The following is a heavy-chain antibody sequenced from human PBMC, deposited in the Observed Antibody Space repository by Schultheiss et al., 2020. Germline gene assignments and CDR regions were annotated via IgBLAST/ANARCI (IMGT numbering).Heavy chain of an antibody. CDR1: GGSISGYF. CDR3: ARHDRYYDFWSGYYDAFDI. Sequence: SETLSLTCTVSGGSISGYFWSWLRQPPGKGLEWIGEINHSGSTYYNPSLKSRVTISVDTSKNQFSLKLSSVTAADTAVYYCARHDRYYDFWSGYYDAFDIWGQGTMVTVSS. D-gene: IGHD3-3*01. J-gene: IGHJ3*02. V-gene: IGHV4-34*01. CDR2: INHSGST.